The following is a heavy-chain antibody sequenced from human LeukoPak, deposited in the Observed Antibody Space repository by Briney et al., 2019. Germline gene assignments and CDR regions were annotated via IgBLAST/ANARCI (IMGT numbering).Heavy chain of an antibody. CDR2: IYHSGST. CDR3: ARSHNYGIPPYYFDY. V-gene: IGHV4-30-2*01. J-gene: IGHJ4*02. Sequence: SQTLSLTCAVSGGSISSGGYSWSWIRQPPGKGLEWIGYIYHSGSTYYNPSLKSRVTISVDRSKNQFSLKLSSVTAADTAVYYCARSHNYGIPPYYFDYWGQGTLVTVSS. D-gene: IGHD3-9*01. CDR1: GGSISSGGYS.